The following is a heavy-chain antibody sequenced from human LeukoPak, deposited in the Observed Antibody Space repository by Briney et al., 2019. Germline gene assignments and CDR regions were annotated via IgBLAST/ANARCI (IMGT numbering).Heavy chain of an antibody. CDR1: GLTFSRYS. J-gene: IGHJ4*02. Sequence: GGSLRLSCAASGLTFSRYSMNWVRQAPGKGLEWVSYISSSSSYIYYAHSVKGRFTISRDNAKNSLYLQMNSLRAEDTAVYDCARDFGYYDSSGYYGENFDYWGQGTLVTVSS. D-gene: IGHD3-22*01. CDR2: ISSSSSYI. CDR3: ARDFGYYDSSGYYGENFDY. V-gene: IGHV3-21*01.